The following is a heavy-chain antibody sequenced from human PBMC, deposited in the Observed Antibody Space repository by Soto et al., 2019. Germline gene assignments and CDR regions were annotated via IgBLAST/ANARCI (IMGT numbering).Heavy chain of an antibody. CDR3: ARDALYDSSGAIDY. D-gene: IGHD3-22*01. J-gene: IGHJ4*02. V-gene: IGHV3-33*01. CDR2: IWYDGNPK. Sequence: XGSLRLSCAASGFSFNSHGMHWVRQAPGKGLEWVAVIWYDGNPKYYADSVKGRFTISRDNSKNTLYLEMNSLRAEDTAVYYCARDALYDSSGAIDYWGQGALVTVSS. CDR1: GFSFNSHG.